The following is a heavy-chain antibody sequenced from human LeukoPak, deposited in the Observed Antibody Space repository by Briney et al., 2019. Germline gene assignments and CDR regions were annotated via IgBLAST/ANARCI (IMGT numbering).Heavy chain of an antibody. CDR3: ARVRQQLVDFDY. CDR2: INPNSGGT. V-gene: IGHV1-2*02. J-gene: IGHJ4*02. D-gene: IGHD6-13*01. CDR1: GYTFTGYY. Sequence: ASVKVSCKASGYTFTGYYMHWVRQAPGQGLEWMGWINPNSGGTNYAQKFQGRVTMTRDTSIGTAYMELGRLRSDDTAVYYCARVRQQLVDFDYWGQGTLVTVSS.